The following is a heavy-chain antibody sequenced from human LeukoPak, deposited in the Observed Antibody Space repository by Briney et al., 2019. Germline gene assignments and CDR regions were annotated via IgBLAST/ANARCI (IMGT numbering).Heavy chain of an antibody. Sequence: GGSLRLSCAASGFTVSSNYMSWVRQAPGKGLEWVSVIYSGGSTYYADSVKGRFTISRDNAKNSLHLQMNSLRAEDTTLYYCARVAVGATFDFWGQGTLVTVS. CDR2: IYSGGST. V-gene: IGHV3-53*01. CDR1: GFTVSSNY. J-gene: IGHJ4*02. D-gene: IGHD1-26*01. CDR3: ARVAVGATFDF.